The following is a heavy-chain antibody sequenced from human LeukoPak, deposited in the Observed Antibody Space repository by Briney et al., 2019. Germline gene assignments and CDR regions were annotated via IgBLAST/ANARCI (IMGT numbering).Heavy chain of an antibody. V-gene: IGHV1-3*01. D-gene: IGHD6-19*01. CDR1: GYTFTSYA. CDR2: INAGNGNT. J-gene: IGHJ6*02. Sequence: ASVKVSCKASGYTFTSYAMHWVRQAPGRRLEWMGWINAGNGNTKYSQKFQGRVTITRDTSASTAYMELSSLRSEDTAVYYCARDGSSGWYSYYYGMDVWGQGTTVTVSS. CDR3: ARDGSSGWYSYYYGMDV.